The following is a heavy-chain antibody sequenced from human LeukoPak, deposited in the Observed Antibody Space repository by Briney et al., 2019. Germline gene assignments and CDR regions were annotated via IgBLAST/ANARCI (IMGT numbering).Heavy chain of an antibody. CDR2: ISAYNGNT. CDR1: GHTFTSYG. V-gene: IGHV1-18*01. J-gene: IGHJ4*02. CDR3: AILEYSSSSNY. D-gene: IGHD6-6*01. Sequence: APVKVSCKASGHTFTSYGISWVRQTPGQGLEWMGWISAYNGNTNYAQKLQGRVTMTTDTSTSTAYMELRSLRSDDTAVYYCAILEYSSSSNYWGQGTLVTVSS.